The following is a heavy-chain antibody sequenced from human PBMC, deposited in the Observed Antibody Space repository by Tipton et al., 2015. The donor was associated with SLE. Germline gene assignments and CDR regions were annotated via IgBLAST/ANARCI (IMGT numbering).Heavy chain of an antibody. V-gene: IGHV4-59*11. Sequence: LRLSCTVSSGSISSHSWTWIRRTPGKGLEWIGYFHYSGSTNYNPSLRSRATMSVDTSKNQFSLKLSSVTAADTAVYYCARGPIEGYYYYYMDVWGKGTTVTVSS. CDR2: FHYSGST. D-gene: IGHD1-26*01. J-gene: IGHJ6*03. CDR3: ARGPIEGYYYYYMDV. CDR1: SGSISSHS.